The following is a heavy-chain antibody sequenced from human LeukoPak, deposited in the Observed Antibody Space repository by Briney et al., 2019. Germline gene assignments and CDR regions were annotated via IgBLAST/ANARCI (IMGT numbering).Heavy chain of an antibody. CDR2: IKMDERSA. J-gene: IGHJ4*02. D-gene: IGHD3-10*01. V-gene: IGHV3-74*03. Sequence: PGGSLRLSCTVSGFTITNNWMYWVRHAPGRGLVWVSRIKMDERSAVYADSVKGRFIISRDNAKNTVYLQMNSLRADDTAVYYCATVFKGSSLQDYWGQGTLVTVSS. CDR1: GFTITNNW. CDR3: ATVFKGSSLQDY.